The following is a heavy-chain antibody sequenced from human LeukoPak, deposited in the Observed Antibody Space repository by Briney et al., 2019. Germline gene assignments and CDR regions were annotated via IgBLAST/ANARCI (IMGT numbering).Heavy chain of an antibody. Sequence: SETLSLTCTVSGGSIRNFYWSWIRQPPGKELEWIGYIYYSGATKYNPSLKSRVTMSGDTSKNHFSLKLRSVTAADTAVYYCASGSYWLDYWGQGNLVTVSS. CDR1: GGSIRNFY. V-gene: IGHV4-59*01. J-gene: IGHJ4*02. D-gene: IGHD1-26*01. CDR3: ASGSYWLDY. CDR2: IYYSGAT.